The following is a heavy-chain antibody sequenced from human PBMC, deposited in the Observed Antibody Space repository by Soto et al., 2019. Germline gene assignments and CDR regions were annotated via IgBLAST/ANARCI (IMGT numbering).Heavy chain of an antibody. CDR1: GFTFSDYY. CDR3: ARGLRYSSGWPVDY. D-gene: IGHD6-19*01. V-gene: IGHV3-11*06. Sequence: GGSLRLSCAASGFTFSDYYMSWIRQAPGKGLEWVSYISSSSSYTNYADSVKGRFTISRDNAKNSLYLQMNSLRAEDTAVYYCARGLRYSSGWPVDYWGQGTLVTVSS. J-gene: IGHJ4*02. CDR2: ISSSSSYT.